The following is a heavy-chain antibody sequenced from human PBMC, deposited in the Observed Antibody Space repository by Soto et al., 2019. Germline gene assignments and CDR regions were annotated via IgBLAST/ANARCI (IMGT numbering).Heavy chain of an antibody. CDR3: ARVYYYGSGSYYNGWFDP. V-gene: IGHV1-69*13. CDR1: GGTFSSYA. D-gene: IGHD3-10*01. J-gene: IGHJ5*02. Sequence: SVKVSCKASGGTFSSYAISWVRQAPGQGLEWMGGIIPIFGTANYAQKFQGRVTITADESTSTAYMELSSLRSEDTAVYYCARVYYYGSGSYYNGWFDPWGQGTLVTVSS. CDR2: IIPIFGTA.